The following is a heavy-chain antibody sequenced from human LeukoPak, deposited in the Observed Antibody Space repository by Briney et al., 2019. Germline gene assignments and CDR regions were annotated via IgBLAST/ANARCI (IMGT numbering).Heavy chain of an antibody. CDR1: RFTFSSYS. Sequence: GGSLRLSCAASRFTFSSYSMNWFRQAPGKGLEWVSSISSSSSYTYYADSVKGRFTISRDNAKNSLYLQMNSLRAEDTAVYYCARDVDIVATIVADYWGQGTLVTVSS. D-gene: IGHD5-12*01. CDR3: ARDVDIVATIVADY. CDR2: ISSSSSYT. J-gene: IGHJ4*02. V-gene: IGHV3-21*01.